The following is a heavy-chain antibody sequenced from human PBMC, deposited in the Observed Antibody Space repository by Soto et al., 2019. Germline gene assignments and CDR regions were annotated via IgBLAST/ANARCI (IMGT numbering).Heavy chain of an antibody. J-gene: IGHJ4*02. CDR1: GFTFNDYW. Sequence: EVQLVESGGGLVQPGGSLRLSCVASGFTFNDYWMSWVRQAPGKGLEWVANIKHDGSEKYYVDSVKGRFTISRDNAKNSLYLQMNSLRAEDTAVYYCARKDSSGYYAFDYWGQGTLVTVSS. D-gene: IGHD3-22*01. CDR2: IKHDGSEK. V-gene: IGHV3-7*01. CDR3: ARKDSSGYYAFDY.